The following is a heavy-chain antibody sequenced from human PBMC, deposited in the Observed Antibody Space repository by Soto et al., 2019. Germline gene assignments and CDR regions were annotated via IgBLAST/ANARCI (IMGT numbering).Heavy chain of an antibody. CDR2: IHLSGST. J-gene: IGHJ6*02. D-gene: IGHD2-21*02. CDR3: AREDDGGDSLDV. V-gene: IGHV4-30-4*08. CDR1: GDSISRDYYP. Sequence: SETLSLTCTVSGDSISRDYYPWTWIRQSPGKGLEWIGYIHLSGSTLYNPSLKSRVTISVDTSKNQFSLHLTSVTAADTAVYFCAREDDGGDSLDVWGQGTTVTVSS.